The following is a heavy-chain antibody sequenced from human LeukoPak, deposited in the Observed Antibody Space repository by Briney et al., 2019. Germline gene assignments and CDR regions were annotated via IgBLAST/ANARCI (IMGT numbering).Heavy chain of an antibody. CDR1: GGTFSSYA. V-gene: IGHV1-69*13. Sequence: ASVKVSCKASGGTFSSYAISWVRQAPGQGLEWMGGIIPIFGTANYAQKFQGRVTITADESTSTAYMELSSLRSEDTAVYYCARALHSYYYGSGSSRLLRGYYFDYWGQGTLVTVSS. CDR3: ARALHSYYYGSGSSRLLRGYYFDY. J-gene: IGHJ4*02. D-gene: IGHD3-10*01. CDR2: IIPIFGTA.